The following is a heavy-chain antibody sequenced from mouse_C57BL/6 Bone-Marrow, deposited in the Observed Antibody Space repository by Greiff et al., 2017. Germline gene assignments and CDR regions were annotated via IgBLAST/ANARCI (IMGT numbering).Heavy chain of an antibody. Sequence: QVQLQQSGAELARPGASVKLSCKASGYTFTSYGISWVKQRTGQGLEWIGEIYPRSGNTYYNEKFKGKATLTAAKSSSKAYMELRRLTSEDSAVYCCARGAYSFFYAMDYWGQGTSVTVSS. J-gene: IGHJ4*01. V-gene: IGHV1-81*01. CDR2: IYPRSGNT. CDR1: GYTFTSYG. CDR3: ARGAYSFFYAMDY. D-gene: IGHD2-12*01.